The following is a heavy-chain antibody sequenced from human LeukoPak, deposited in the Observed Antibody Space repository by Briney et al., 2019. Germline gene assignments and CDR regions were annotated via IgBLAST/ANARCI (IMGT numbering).Heavy chain of an antibody. CDR2: MNPNSGNT. Sequence: GASVKLSCTASGYTFTSYDINWMRQATGQGLEWMGWMNPNSGNTGYAQKLQGRVTMTRNTSISTAYMELSSLRSEDTAVYYCAREESGDREFDYWGQGTLVTVSS. D-gene: IGHD3-10*01. CDR3: AREESGDREFDY. V-gene: IGHV1-8*01. J-gene: IGHJ4*02. CDR1: GYTFTSYD.